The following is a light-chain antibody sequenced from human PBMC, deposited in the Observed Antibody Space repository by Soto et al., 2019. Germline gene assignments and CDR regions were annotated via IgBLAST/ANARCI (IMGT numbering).Light chain of an antibody. CDR2: DVN. CDR1: SGDVGLYNY. V-gene: IGLV2-14*03. CDR3: SSYTSDTTHVV. J-gene: IGLJ2*01. Sequence: QSALTQPASVSGSPGQSITISCTGSSGDVGLYNYVSWYQQHPGKAPKLMIYDVNDRPSGVSDRFSGSKSGNTASLTISGLQADDEADYFCSSYTSDTTHVVFGGGTKVTVL.